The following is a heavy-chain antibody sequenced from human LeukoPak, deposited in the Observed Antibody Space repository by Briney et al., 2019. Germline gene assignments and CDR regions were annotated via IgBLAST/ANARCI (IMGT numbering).Heavy chain of an antibody. J-gene: IGHJ4*02. V-gene: IGHV3-30*18. CDR2: ISYVGSDK. CDR3: AKGGEMGTIRGYFDY. D-gene: IGHD5-24*01. Sequence: GGSLRLSCAASGFIFSSYGMHWVRQAPGKGLEWVAVISYVGSDKYYTDSVRGRFTISRDNSKTTLHLQMNSLRTEDTAVYYCAKGGEMGTIRGYFDYLGQGTLVTVSS. CDR1: GFIFSSYG.